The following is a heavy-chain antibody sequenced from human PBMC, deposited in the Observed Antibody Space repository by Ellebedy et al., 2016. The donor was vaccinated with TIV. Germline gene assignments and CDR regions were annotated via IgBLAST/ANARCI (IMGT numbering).Heavy chain of an antibody. D-gene: IGHD3-10*01. V-gene: IGHV4-4*02. CDR1: GGSISSSNW. CDR2: IYHSGST. CDR3: ARYGHVLLWFGELF. Sequence: SETLSLXXAVSGGSISSSNWWSWVRQPPGKGLEWIGEIYHSGSTNYNPSLKSRVTISVDKSKNQFSLKLSSVTAADTAVYYCARYGHVLLWFGELFWGQGTLVTVSS. J-gene: IGHJ4*02.